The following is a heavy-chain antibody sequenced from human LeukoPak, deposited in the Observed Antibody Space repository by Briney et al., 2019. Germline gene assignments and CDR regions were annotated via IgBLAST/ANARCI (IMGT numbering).Heavy chain of an antibody. CDR1: GFTFGDYA. Sequence: GGSLRLSCTASGFTFGDYAMSWFRQAPGKGLEWVGFIRSKAYGGTTEYAASVKGRFTISRDDSKSIAYLQMNSLKTEDTAVYYCTRPSYDSSPDYWGQGTPVTVSS. J-gene: IGHJ4*02. D-gene: IGHD3-22*01. CDR2: IRSKAYGGTT. V-gene: IGHV3-49*03. CDR3: TRPSYDSSPDY.